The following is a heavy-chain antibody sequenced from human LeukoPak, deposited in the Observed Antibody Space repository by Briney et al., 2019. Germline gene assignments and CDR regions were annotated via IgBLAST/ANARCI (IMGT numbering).Heavy chain of an antibody. Sequence: GGSLRLSRAASGFTFNTYAMSWVRQAPGKGLEWVSGISGSGSTTYYADSVKGRFTVSRDNSKNMLYLQMSSLRAEDTAIYYCAKDRDCTSSCCYFDYWGQGTLVTVSS. CDR1: GFTFNTYA. CDR2: ISGSGSTT. J-gene: IGHJ4*02. D-gene: IGHD2-2*01. V-gene: IGHV3-23*01. CDR3: AKDRDCTSSCCYFDY.